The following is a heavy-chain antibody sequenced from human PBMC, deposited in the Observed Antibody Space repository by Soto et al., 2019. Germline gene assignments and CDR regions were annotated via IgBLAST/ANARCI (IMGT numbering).Heavy chain of an antibody. CDR3: ARVVYYYDSSGYYDY. CDR2: ISAYNGNT. V-gene: IGHV1-18*01. J-gene: IGHJ4*02. CDR1: GYAFTSYG. D-gene: IGHD3-22*01. Sequence: SVKGSCKASGYAFTSYGISWGRQAPVQGLEWMGWISAYNGNTNYSQKLQGRVTMTTDTSTSTAYMELRSLRSDDTAVYYCARVVYYYDSSGYYDYWGQGTLVTVSS.